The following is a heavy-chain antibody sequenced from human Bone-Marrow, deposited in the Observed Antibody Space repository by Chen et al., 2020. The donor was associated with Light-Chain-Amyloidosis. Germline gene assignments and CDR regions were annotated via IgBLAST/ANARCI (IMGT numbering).Heavy chain of an antibody. CDR1: GYTFPNYW. CDR3: ARRRDGYNFDY. V-gene: IGHV5-51*01. D-gene: IGHD5-12*01. CDR2: IYPDDSDA. J-gene: IGHJ4*02. Sequence: EVQLEQSGPEVKKPGEYRKISCKGSGYTFPNYWIGWVRQRPGKGLEWMGVIYPDDSDARYSPSFEGQVTISADKSITTAYLQWRSLKASDTAMYYCARRRDGYNFDYWGQGTLVTVSS.